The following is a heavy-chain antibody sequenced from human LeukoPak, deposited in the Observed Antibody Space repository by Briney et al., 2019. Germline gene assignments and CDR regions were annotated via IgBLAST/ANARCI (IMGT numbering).Heavy chain of an antibody. Sequence: GGSLRLSCAASGFTFNSYGMHWVRQAPGKGLEWVAFIRYDGSNKYYADSVKGRFTISRDNSKNTLYLQMNSLRAEDTAVYYCARDPRILYNWNYDGWFDPWGQGTLVTVSS. CDR2: IRYDGSNK. CDR3: ARDPRILYNWNYDGWFDP. J-gene: IGHJ5*02. CDR1: GFTFNSYG. D-gene: IGHD1-7*01. V-gene: IGHV3-30*02.